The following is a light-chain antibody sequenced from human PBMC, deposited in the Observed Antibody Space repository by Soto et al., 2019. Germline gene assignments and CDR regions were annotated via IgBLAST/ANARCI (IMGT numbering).Light chain of an antibody. CDR1: SSDVGTYNY. J-gene: IGLJ2*01. Sequence: QSALTQPASVSGSPGQSITISCTGTSSDVGTYNYVSWYQQHPGKAPKLMIYDVSNRPSGVSDRFSGSKSGNTASLTISGLLAEDEADYYCSSYTSSSASVVFGGGTKLTVL. CDR3: SSYTSSSASVV. V-gene: IGLV2-14*01. CDR2: DVS.